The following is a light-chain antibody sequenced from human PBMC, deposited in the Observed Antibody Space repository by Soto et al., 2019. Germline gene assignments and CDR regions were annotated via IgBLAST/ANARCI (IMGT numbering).Light chain of an antibody. J-gene: IGKJ1*01. CDR2: GAS. V-gene: IGKV3-20*01. CDR3: QQSGSSPQT. Sequence: EIVLTQSPGTLSLSPGERATLSCRASQSVSSNYLAWYQQNPGQAPRLLIYGASSRATDIPDRFSGSGSGTDFTLTLSRREPEDFAVYYCQQSGSSPQTFGHGPEVEIK. CDR1: QSVSSNY.